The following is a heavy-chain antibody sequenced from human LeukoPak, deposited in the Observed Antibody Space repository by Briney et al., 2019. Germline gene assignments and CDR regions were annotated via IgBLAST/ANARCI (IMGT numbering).Heavy chain of an antibody. CDR1: GGTFSSYA. V-gene: IGHV1-69*13. J-gene: IGHJ4*02. Sequence: SVKVSCKASGGTFSSYAISWVRQAPGQGLEWMGGIIPIFGTANYAQKFQGRVTITADESTSTAYMELCSLRSEDTAVYYCARELEDGYSKGYFDYWGQGTLVTVSS. D-gene: IGHD5-24*01. CDR2: IIPIFGTA. CDR3: ARELEDGYSKGYFDY.